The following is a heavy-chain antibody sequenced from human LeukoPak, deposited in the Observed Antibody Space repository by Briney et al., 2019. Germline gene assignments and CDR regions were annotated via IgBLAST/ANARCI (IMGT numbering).Heavy chain of an antibody. V-gene: IGHV4-39*02. CDR2: INYSGNT. CDR1: GGSISSGSYY. CDR3: ARDNHYGGKSD. J-gene: IGHJ4*02. Sequence: SETLSLTCNVSGGSISSGSYYWGWIRQPPGKGLEWIGSINYSGNTYYNPSLKSRVTVSVDTSKNHFSLKLSSVTAADTAVYYCARDNHYGGKSDWGQGTLVTVSS. D-gene: IGHD4-17*01.